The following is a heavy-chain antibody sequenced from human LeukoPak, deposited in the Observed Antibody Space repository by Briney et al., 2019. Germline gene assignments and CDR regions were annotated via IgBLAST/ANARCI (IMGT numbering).Heavy chain of an antibody. CDR2: IYYTGST. D-gene: IGHD2-15*01. V-gene: IGHV4-39*07. J-gene: IGHJ4*02. CDR1: GGSISSRPYY. Sequence: PSETLSLTCTVSGGSISSRPYYWGWIRQPPGKGLEWIGNIYYTGSTNYNPSLKSRVTMSVDTSKNQFSLKLSSVTAADTAVYYCARRGCSGGSCSNPTEYYFDYWGQGTLVTVSS. CDR3: ARRGCSGGSCSNPTEYYFDY.